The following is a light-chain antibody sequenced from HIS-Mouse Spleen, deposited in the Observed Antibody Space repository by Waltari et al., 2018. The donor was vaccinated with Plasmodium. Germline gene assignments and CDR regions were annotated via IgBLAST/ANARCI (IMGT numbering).Light chain of an antibody. Sequence: SYDLTQPPPVSVSPGQTPRIPCSGAPLPKKYAFWDQQKSGQAPVLVIYEDSKRPSGIPERFSGSSSGTMATLTISGAQVEDEADYYCYSTDSSGNHRVFGGGTKLTVL. CDR2: EDS. CDR1: PLPKKY. V-gene: IGLV3-10*01. CDR3: YSTDSSGNHRV. J-gene: IGLJ3*02.